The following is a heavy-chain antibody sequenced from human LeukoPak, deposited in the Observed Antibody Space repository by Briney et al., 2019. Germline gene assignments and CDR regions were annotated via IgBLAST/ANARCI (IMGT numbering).Heavy chain of an antibody. CDR1: GFTFSTCG. Sequence: GGSLRLSCTASGFTFSTCGMYWVRQSPGKGLEWAALIWYDGSQKYYADSVKGRFTISRDNYKNTLYLQMNSLRVEDTAIYYCAKGMFWTDYSEYFDPWGQGVLVTVSS. D-gene: IGHD3/OR15-3a*01. CDR2: IWYDGSQK. V-gene: IGHV3-33*06. CDR3: AKGMFWTDYSEYFDP. J-gene: IGHJ4*02.